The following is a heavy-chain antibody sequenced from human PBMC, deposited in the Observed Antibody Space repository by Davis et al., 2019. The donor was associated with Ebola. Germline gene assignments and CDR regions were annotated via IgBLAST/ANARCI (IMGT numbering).Heavy chain of an antibody. CDR3: ARDKRSSWYGGMDV. J-gene: IGHJ6*02. D-gene: IGHD6-19*01. V-gene: IGHV3-7*03. Sequence: GESLKISCAASGFTFSSYAMSWVRQVPGKGLEWVANINEDGTEKNYVDSVKGRFTVSRDNAKNSLYLQMNSLRAEDTAVYYCARDKRSSWYGGMDVWGQGTTVTVSS. CDR1: GFTFSSYA. CDR2: INEDGTEK.